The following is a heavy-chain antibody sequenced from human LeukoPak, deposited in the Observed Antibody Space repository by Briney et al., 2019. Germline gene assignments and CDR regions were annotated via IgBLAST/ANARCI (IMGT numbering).Heavy chain of an antibody. D-gene: IGHD2-2*01. J-gene: IGHJ4*02. CDR3: ARRQGCSSTSCPPDS. CDR1: GYTFATYW. V-gene: IGHV5-51*01. Sequence: GESLKISCKGSGYTFATYWIGWVRQMPGKGLDLMGIIYPGDSDTRYSPSFQGQVTMSADKSINTAYLQWSSLKASDTAMYHCARRQGCSSTSCPPDSWGQGTLVTVSS. CDR2: IYPGDSDT.